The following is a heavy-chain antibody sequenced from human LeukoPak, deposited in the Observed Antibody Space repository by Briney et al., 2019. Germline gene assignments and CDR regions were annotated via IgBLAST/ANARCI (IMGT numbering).Heavy chain of an antibody. CDR1: GFTVSRRY. CDR2: IDSGGHT. V-gene: IGHV3-66*01. CDR3: ARDFVGSSGWWDFDS. J-gene: IGHJ4*02. Sequence: GGSLRLSRAASGFTVSRRYMSCVRQAPGKGLERVSAIDSGGHTYYADSVKGRFTICGDNSKNKLQLQINSMRAEDTAVYYCARDFVGSSGWWDFDSWGQGTLVTVSS. D-gene: IGHD6-19*01.